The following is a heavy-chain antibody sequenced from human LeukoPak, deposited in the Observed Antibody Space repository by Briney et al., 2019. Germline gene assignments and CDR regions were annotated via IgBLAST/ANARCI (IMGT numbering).Heavy chain of an antibody. V-gene: IGHV4-59*01. D-gene: IGHD3-3*01. CDR2: IYYSEST. CDR3: ARDRFPYYDFWSGYDYNWFDP. CDR1: GGSISSYY. J-gene: IGHJ5*02. Sequence: TSETLSLTCTVSGGSISSYYWSWIRQPPGKGLEWIGYIYYSESTNYNPSLKSRVTISVDTSKNQFSLKLSSVTAVDTAVYYCARDRFPYYDFWSGYDYNWFDPWGQGTLVTVSS.